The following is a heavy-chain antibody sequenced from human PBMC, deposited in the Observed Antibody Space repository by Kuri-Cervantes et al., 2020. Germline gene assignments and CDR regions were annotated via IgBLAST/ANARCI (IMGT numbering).Heavy chain of an antibody. CDR3: ARTLTHNDYAYYYYMDV. CDR2: IIPLFGTA. CDR1: GGTFSSYA. Sequence: SVKVSCKASGGTFSSYAISWVRQAPGQGLEWMGGIIPLFGTANYTQKFHGRVTFTTDESTSTAYMDLTSLRSEDTAVYYCARTLTHNDYAYYYYMDVWGKGTTVTVSS. V-gene: IGHV1-69*05. D-gene: IGHD4-17*01. J-gene: IGHJ6*03.